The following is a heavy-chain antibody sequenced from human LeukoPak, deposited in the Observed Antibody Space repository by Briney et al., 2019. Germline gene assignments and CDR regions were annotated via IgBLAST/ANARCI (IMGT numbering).Heavy chain of an antibody. CDR1: GGTFSSYA. Sequence: SVKVSCKASGGTFSSYAISWVRQAPGQGLEWMGGSIPIFGTANYAQKFQGRVTITTDESTSTAYMELSSLRSEDTAVYYCARTYCSSTSCYYYFDYWGQGTLVTVSS. CDR2: SIPIFGTA. CDR3: ARTYCSSTSCYYYFDY. D-gene: IGHD2-2*01. J-gene: IGHJ4*02. V-gene: IGHV1-69*05.